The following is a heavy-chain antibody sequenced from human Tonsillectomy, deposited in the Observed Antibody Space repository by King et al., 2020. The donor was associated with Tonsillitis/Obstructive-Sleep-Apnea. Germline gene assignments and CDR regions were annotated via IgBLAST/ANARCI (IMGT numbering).Heavy chain of an antibody. CDR2: ISDRGDNA. Sequence: VQLVESGGGLVQPGGSLRLSCAASGFTFSSYAMSWVRQAPGKGLEWVSSISDRGDNAFYADSVKGRFTFSRDNSKNTLHLQMNSLRAEASALYYCAGGPAGADYYYMDVWGKGTTVTVSS. J-gene: IGHJ6*03. D-gene: IGHD6-19*01. V-gene: IGHV3-23*04. CDR1: GFTFSSYA. CDR3: AGGPAGADYYYMDV.